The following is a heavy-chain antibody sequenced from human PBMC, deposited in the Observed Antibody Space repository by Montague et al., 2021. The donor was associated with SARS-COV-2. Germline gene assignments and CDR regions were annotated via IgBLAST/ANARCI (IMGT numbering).Heavy chain of an antibody. CDR2: IYSGSSRA. CDR3: AKSIGHFYASGSYLYEY. J-gene: IGHJ4*02. Sequence: SLRLSCAASGFTFSSYAMSWVRQAPGNGLEWVSLIYSGSSRAYYGDSVKGRFTISRDDSKSILYLEMRSLRAEDTALYYCAKSIGHFYASGSYLYEYWGQGTLVTVSS. CDR1: GFTFSSYA. D-gene: IGHD3-10*01. V-gene: IGHV3-23*03.